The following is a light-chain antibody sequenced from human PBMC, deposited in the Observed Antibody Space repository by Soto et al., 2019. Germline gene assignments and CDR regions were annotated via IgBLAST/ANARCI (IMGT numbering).Light chain of an antibody. CDR3: QQYYSYPLT. CDR1: QGISSY. V-gene: IGKV1-8*01. Sequence: AIRMTQSPSSFSASTGDRVTITCRASQGISSYLAWYQQKPGKAPKLLIYAASTLQSGVPSRFSGIGSVADFTLTISCLQSEDFATYYCQQYYSYPLTFGGGTKVEIK. J-gene: IGKJ4*01. CDR2: AAS.